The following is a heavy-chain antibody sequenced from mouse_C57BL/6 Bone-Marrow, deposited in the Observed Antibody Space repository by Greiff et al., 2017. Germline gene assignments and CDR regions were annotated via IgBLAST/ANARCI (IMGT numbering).Heavy chain of an antibody. CDR1: GFTFSNYW. J-gene: IGHJ1*03. D-gene: IGHD2-12*01. CDR2: IRLKSDNYAT. Sequence: EVQLVESGGGLVQPGGSMKLSCVASGFTFSNYWMNWVRQSPEKGLEWVAQIRLKSDNYATHYAESVKGRFTISRDDSKSSVYLQMNNLRAEDTGIYYCTGGVRFDVWGTGTTVTVSS. V-gene: IGHV6-3*01. CDR3: TGGVRFDV.